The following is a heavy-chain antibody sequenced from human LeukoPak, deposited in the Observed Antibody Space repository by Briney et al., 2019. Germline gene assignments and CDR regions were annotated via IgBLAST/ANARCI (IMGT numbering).Heavy chain of an antibody. CDR3: AREGAAAEAVGDY. Sequence: GGSLRLSCSASGFTFTTYAMSWVRQAPGKGLEWVSAISGSGSSTYYADSVKGRFTISRDNAKNSLYLQMNSLRAEDTAVYYCAREGAAAEAVGDYWGQGTLVTVSS. J-gene: IGHJ4*02. CDR1: GFTFTTYA. CDR2: ISGSGSST. V-gene: IGHV3-23*01. D-gene: IGHD6-13*01.